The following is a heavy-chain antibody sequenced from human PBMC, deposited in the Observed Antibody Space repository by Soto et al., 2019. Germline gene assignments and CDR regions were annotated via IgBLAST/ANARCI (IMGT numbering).Heavy chain of an antibody. V-gene: IGHV3-23*01. D-gene: IGHD6-13*01. CDR2: ISGSGGST. J-gene: IGHJ4*02. CDR1: GFTFSSYA. CDR3: AKDRTIAAAGPSPFDY. Sequence: PGGSLRLSCAASGFTFSSYAMSWVRQAPGKGLEWVSAISGSGGSTYYADSVKGRFTISRDNSKNTLYLQMNSLRAEDTAVYYCAKDRTIAAAGPSPFDYWGQGTLVTVSS.